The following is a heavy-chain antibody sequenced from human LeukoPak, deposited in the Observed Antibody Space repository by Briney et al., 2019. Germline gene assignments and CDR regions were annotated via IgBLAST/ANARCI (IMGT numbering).Heavy chain of an antibody. CDR3: ARSTYSSGWYWDY. D-gene: IGHD6-19*01. CDR1: GHSISSGYY. CDR2: FYHSGST. Sequence: SETLSLTCAASGHSISSGYYWGWIRQPPGKGLEWIGSFYHSGSTDHNPSLKSRVTISADTSKNQFALKLSSVTAADTAVYYCARSTYSSGWYWDYWGQGTLVTVSS. J-gene: IGHJ4*02. V-gene: IGHV4-38-2*01.